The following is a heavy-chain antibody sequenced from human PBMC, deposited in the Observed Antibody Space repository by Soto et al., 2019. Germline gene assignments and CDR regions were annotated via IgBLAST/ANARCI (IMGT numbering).Heavy chain of an antibody. CDR2: ISGSGGST. D-gene: IGHD5-18*01. CDR1: GFTFSSYA. Sequence: EVQLLESGGGLVQPGGSLRLSCAASGFTFSSYAMSWVRQAPGKGLEWVSAISGSGGSTYYADSVKGRFTISRDNSKNTLYLQMNGLRAEDTAGYYCAKDPIYSYGYGGDAFDICGQETMVTVSS. V-gene: IGHV3-23*01. J-gene: IGHJ3*02. CDR3: AKDPIYSYGYGGDAFDI.